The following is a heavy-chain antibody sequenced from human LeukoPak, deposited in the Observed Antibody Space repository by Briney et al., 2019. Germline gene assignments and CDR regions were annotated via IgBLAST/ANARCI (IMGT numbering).Heavy chain of an antibody. J-gene: IGHJ4*02. CDR3: ARDPSNSSGWYIYFDS. CDR1: GYTFTNYG. CDR2: ISAYNGDT. Sequence: ASVKVSCKASGYTFTNYGISCVRQAPGQGLEWMGWISAYNGDTKYAEKLQGRVTMTTDTSTSTAHMELRSLRSDDTAVYYCARDPSNSSGWYIYFDSWGQGTLVTVSS. V-gene: IGHV1-18*01. D-gene: IGHD6-19*01.